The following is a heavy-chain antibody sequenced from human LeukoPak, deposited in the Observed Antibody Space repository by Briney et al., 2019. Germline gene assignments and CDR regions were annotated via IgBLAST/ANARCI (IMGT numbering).Heavy chain of an antibody. J-gene: IGHJ4*02. CDR1: GFTFSSHW. D-gene: IGHD6-19*01. CDR3: ARDSYTSAIDY. CDR2: IKQDGSEI. V-gene: IGHV3-7*01. Sequence: GGSLRLSCVASGFTFSSHWMSWVRQAPGKGLEWVATIKQDGSEIYYVDSVKGRFTISRDNAKNSLYLQMSGLRAEDTAVLYCARDSYTSAIDYWGQGALVTVSS.